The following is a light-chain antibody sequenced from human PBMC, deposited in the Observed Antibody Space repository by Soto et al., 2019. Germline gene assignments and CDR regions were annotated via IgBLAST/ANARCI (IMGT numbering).Light chain of an antibody. V-gene: IGKV3-20*01. CDR1: QSVSDMY. CDR2: AS. Sequence: EIVLTQSPGTLSLSPGERATLSCRASQSVSDMYLARHQQKPGQAPRLLIYASNRATGIPDRFSGSGSGTDFTLTISRLEPVDFAVYYCQHYGTSALFGRGTKVEIK. J-gene: IGKJ3*01. CDR3: QHYGTSAL.